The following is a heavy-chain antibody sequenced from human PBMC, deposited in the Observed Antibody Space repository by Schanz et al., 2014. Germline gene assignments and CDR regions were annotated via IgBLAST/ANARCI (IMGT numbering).Heavy chain of an antibody. CDR2: IENNANGATT. Sequence: EVQLVESGGGLVQPGRSLRLSCTTSGFAFSDYAMTWVRQAPGKGLEWVGRIENNANGATTDYAAPVKGRFTVSRDDSRNTLYLQMNPLRTDDTALYYCTTFNNRDALYIWGQGTMVSVSS. CDR1: GFAFSDYA. CDR3: TTFNNRDALYI. D-gene: IGHD1-20*01. J-gene: IGHJ3*02. V-gene: IGHV3-49*04.